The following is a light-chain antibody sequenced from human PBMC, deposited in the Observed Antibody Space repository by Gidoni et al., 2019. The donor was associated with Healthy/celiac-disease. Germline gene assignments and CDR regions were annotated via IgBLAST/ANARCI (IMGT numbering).Light chain of an antibody. Sequence: QSVLTQPTSVSGAPGQRVTISCTGSSSKIGAGYDVHWYQQLPVTAPKLLIYGNSNRPSGVPDRFSGSKSGTSASLAITGLQAEDEADYYCQSYDSSLSAVFGGGTKLTVL. CDR3: QSYDSSLSAV. CDR2: GNS. J-gene: IGLJ2*01. CDR1: SSKIGAGYD. V-gene: IGLV1-40*01.